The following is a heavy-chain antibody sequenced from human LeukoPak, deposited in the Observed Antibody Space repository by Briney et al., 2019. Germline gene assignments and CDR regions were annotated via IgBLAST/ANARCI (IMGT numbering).Heavy chain of an antibody. CDR3: AHRPSNGSAFDY. V-gene: IGHV2-5*01. CDR1: GFSLSTSGVG. J-gene: IGHJ4*02. Sequence: SGPTLVNPTQTLTLTCTFSGFSLSTSGVGVGWIRQPPGKALEWLALIYWNDDKRYSPSLKSRLTITKDTSTNQVVLTMTNMDPVDTATYYFAHRPSNGSAFDYWAQGTLVTVAS. CDR2: IYWNDDK. D-gene: IGHD3-10*01.